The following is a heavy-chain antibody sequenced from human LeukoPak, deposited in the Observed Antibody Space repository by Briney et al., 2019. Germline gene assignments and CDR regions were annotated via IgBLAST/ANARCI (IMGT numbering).Heavy chain of an antibody. Sequence: PSETLSLTCTVSGGSISSDYWSWFRHPPRKGLEWIGYIHFSGSTTYNPSLKSRVTISIDTSKNQFSLNLSSVTAADTAVYYCTREVGTGFQVNYYYYMDVWGKGTTVTVSS. D-gene: IGHD2-2*01. J-gene: IGHJ6*03. CDR1: GGSISSDY. CDR2: IHFSGST. V-gene: IGHV4-59*01. CDR3: TREVGTGFQVNYYYYMDV.